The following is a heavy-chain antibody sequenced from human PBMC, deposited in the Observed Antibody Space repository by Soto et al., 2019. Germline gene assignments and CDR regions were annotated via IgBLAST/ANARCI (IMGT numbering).Heavy chain of an antibody. CDR2: ISGSGGST. D-gene: IGHD3-22*01. Sequence: PGGSLRLSCAASGFTFSSYAMSWVRQAPGKGLEWVSAISGSGGSTYYANSVKGRFTISRDNSKNMLYLQMNSLRAEDTAVYYCAKKGWRMIVVASQGGVFDYWGQGTLVTVSS. CDR1: GFTFSSYA. J-gene: IGHJ4*02. V-gene: IGHV3-23*01. CDR3: AKKGWRMIVVASQGGVFDY.